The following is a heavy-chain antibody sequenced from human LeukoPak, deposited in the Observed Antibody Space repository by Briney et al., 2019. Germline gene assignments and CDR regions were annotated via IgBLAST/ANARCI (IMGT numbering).Heavy chain of an antibody. J-gene: IGHJ4*02. CDR1: GGSISSYY. Sequence: KPSETLSLTCTVPGGSISSYYWSWIRQPPGKGLEWIGYIYYSGSTNYNPSLKSRVTISVDTSKNQFSLKLSSVTAADTAVYYCARERDWAGTDCWGQGTLVTVSS. CDR3: ARERDWAGTDC. V-gene: IGHV4-59*01. D-gene: IGHD3-9*01. CDR2: IYYSGST.